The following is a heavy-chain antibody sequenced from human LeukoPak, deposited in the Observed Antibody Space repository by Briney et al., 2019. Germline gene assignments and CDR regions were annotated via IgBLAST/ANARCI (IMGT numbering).Heavy chain of an antibody. CDR1: GYTFTNYY. D-gene: IGHD1-26*01. Sequence: GTSVKVSCKASGYTFTNYYMHWVRQAPGQGLEWMGIIDPSNGRTSYAQKFQGRVTVTSDTSTNTVFMDLSSLRSDDTAVYYCARDIQWELPSADGFWFDPWGQGTLVTVSS. CDR2: IDPSNGRT. J-gene: IGHJ5*02. CDR3: ARDIQWELPSADGFWFDP. V-gene: IGHV1-46*01.